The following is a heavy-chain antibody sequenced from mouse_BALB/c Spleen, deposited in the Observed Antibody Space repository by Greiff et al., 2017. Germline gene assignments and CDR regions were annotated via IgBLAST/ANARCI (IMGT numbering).Heavy chain of an antibody. CDR1: GYTFTSYW. V-gene: IGHV1-87*01. Sequence: VQLQESGAELARPGASVKLSCKASGYTFTSYWMQWVKQRPGQGLEWIGAIYPGDGDTRYTQKFKGKATFTADKSSSTAYMQLSSLASEDSAVYYCARGFQRGVNCGAIDYWGQGTSVTVSS. CDR2: IYPGDGDT. D-gene: IGHD4-1*01. J-gene: IGHJ4*01. CDR3: ARGFQRGVNCGAIDY.